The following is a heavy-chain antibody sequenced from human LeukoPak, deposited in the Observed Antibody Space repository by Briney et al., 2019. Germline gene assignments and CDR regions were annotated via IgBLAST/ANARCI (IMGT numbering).Heavy chain of an antibody. CDR1: GYTFSSYS. CDR3: ARLAQIAH. CDR2: ISSSSSYI. Sequence: GGSLLLSCAASGYTFSSYSMNWVRQAPGKGLEWVSSISSSSSYIYYADSVKGRFNISRDNAKNSLYLQMNSLRAEDTAVYYCARLAQIAHWGHGKPFTVSS. V-gene: IGHV3-21*01. J-gene: IGHJ5*02.